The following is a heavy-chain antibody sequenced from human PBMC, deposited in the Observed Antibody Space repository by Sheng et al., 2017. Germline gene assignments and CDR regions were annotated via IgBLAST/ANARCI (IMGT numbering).Heavy chain of an antibody. J-gene: IGHJ6*02. CDR3: ARDVGATRKLYYYGMDV. CDR2: IWYDGSNK. V-gene: IGHV3-33*01. D-gene: IGHD1-26*01. Sequence: QVQLVESGGGVVQPGRSLRLSCAASGFTFSSYGMHWVRQAPGKGLEWVAVIWYDGSNKYYADSVKGRFTISRDNSKNTLYLQMNSLRAEDTAVYYCARDVGATRKLYYYGMDVWGQGTTV. CDR1: GFTFSSYG.